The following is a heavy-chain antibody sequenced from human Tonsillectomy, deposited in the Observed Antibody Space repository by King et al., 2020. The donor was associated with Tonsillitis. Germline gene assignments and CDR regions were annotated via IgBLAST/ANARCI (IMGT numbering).Heavy chain of an antibody. CDR3: AAQTYYCFWSGYNFDY. V-gene: IGHV4-59*01. CDR1: GRSISSYY. Sequence: QLQESGPGLLKPSETLSLTCTVSGRSISSYYWSWIRQPPGKGLEWIGCIYYNGSTNYNPSLKSRVTISVDTSKNQISLKLSSVTAADTALYYCAAQTYYCFWSGYNFDYWGQGTLVTVSS. J-gene: IGHJ4*02. D-gene: IGHD3-3*01. CDR2: IYYNGST.